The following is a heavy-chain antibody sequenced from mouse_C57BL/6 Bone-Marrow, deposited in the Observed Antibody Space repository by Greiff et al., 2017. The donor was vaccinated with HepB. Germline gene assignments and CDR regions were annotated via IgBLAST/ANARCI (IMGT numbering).Heavy chain of an antibody. Sequence: EVKLMESGAELVRPGASVKLSCTASGFNIKDDYMHWVKQRPEQGLEWIGWIDHENGDTKYAAMFQGKATITADTSSNTAYMQLSSLTSEDTAVYCCTTSYGSSYYWGQGTTLTVSS. J-gene: IGHJ2*01. CDR1: GFNIKDDY. V-gene: IGHV14-4*01. D-gene: IGHD1-1*01. CDR3: TTSYGSSYY. CDR2: IDHENGDT.